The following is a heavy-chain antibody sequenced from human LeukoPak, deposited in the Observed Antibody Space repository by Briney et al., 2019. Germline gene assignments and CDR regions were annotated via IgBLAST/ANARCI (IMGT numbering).Heavy chain of an antibody. CDR2: IYYSGST. V-gene: IGHV4-59*01. J-gene: IGHJ3*02. D-gene: IGHD5-18*01. CDR3: ARGLPRSRIQLWGGTFDI. Sequence: SETLSLTCTVSGGSISSYYWSWIRQPPGKGLEWIGYIYYSGSTNYNPSLKSRVTISVDTSRNQFSLKLSSVTAADTAVYYCARGLPRSRIQLWGGTFDIWGQGTMVTVSS. CDR1: GGSISSYY.